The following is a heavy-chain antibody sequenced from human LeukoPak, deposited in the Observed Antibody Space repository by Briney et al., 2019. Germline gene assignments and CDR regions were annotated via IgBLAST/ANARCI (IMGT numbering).Heavy chain of an antibody. V-gene: IGHV3-30-3*01. D-gene: IGHD6-6*01. CDR3: AKVGRIAARPS. CDR2: ISYDGSNK. J-gene: IGHJ4*02. CDR1: GFTFSSYA. Sequence: GGSLRLSCAASGFTFSSYAMHWVRQAPGKGLEWVAVISYDGSNKYYADSVKGRFTISRDNSKNTLYLQMNSLRAEDTAVYYCAKVGRIAARPSWGQGTLVTVSS.